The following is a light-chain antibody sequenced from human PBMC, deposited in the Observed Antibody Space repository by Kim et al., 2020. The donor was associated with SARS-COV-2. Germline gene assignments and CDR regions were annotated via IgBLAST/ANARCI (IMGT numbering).Light chain of an antibody. Sequence: EIAMTQSPATLSVSPGERATLFCRASQSVSTNVAWYQQKPGQAPRLLIFGASPRATGVPARFSGSGSGTDFTLTIGGLQSEDFAVYFCQQYNRWPYTFGKGTRLEI. J-gene: IGKJ2*01. CDR1: QSVSTN. V-gene: IGKV3-15*01. CDR2: GAS. CDR3: QQYNRWPYT.